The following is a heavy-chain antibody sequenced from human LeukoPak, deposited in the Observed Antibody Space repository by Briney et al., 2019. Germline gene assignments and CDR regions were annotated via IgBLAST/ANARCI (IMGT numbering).Heavy chain of an antibody. CDR2: ISGSGGTT. J-gene: IGHJ4*02. CDR3: VLSYCGGDCYSGFDY. D-gene: IGHD2-21*02. CDR1: DFTFSSYA. Sequence: GSLRLSCAASDFTFSSYAMNWVRQAPGKGLEWVSGISGSGGTTYYADSVKGRFTISRANSKNTLYLQMSSLRAEDTAVYFCVLSYCGGDCYSGFDYWGQGTLVTVSS. V-gene: IGHV3-23*01.